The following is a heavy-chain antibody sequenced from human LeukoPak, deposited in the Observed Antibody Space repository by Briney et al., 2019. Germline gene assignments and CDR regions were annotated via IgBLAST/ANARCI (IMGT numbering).Heavy chain of an antibody. CDR2: IYDSGST. CDR3: ARLPMIPPWGMDV. V-gene: IGHV4-59*08. D-gene: IGHD3-22*01. CDR1: GGSISSYY. Sequence: SETLSLTCTVSGGSISSYYWSWIRQPPGKGLEWIGYIYDSGSTNYNPSLKSRVTISVDTSKNQFSLKLSSVTAADTAVYYCARLPMIPPWGMDVWGQGTTVTVSS. J-gene: IGHJ6*02.